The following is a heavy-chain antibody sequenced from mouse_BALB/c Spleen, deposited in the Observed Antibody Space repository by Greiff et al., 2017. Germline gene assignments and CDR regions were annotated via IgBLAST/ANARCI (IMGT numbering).Heavy chain of an antibody. V-gene: IGHV5-17*02. D-gene: IGHD2-10*02. CDR2: ISSGSSTI. J-gene: IGHJ3*01. CDR3: ARSEYGNYWFAY. Sequence: KLMESGGGLVQPGGSRKLSCAASGFTFSSFGMHWVRQAPEKGLEWVAYISSGSSTIYYADTVKGRFTISRDNPKNTLFLQMTSLRSEDTAMYYCARSEYGNYWFAYWGQGTLVTVSA. CDR1: GFTFSSFG.